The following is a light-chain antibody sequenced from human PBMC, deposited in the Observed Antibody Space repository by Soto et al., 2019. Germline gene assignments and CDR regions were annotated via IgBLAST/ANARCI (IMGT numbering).Light chain of an antibody. V-gene: IGKV1-5*01. Sequence: DFQLTQSPSTVSASVGDRVTITCRTSKTTGTWMAWYQQKPGKAPKLLIYDASRLETGIPSRFRGSGVGAEFALTITSLHPDDFATYYCQRYTTYSRTVGQGTKVEVK. J-gene: IGKJ1*01. CDR3: QRYTTYSRT. CDR1: KTTGTW. CDR2: DAS.